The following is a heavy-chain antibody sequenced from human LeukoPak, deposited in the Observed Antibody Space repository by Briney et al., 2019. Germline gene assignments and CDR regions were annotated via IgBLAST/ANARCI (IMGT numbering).Heavy chain of an antibody. CDR3: ASKRWLQSSFDY. CDR2: INSDGSST. D-gene: IGHD5-24*01. V-gene: IGHV3-74*01. Sequence: GGSLRLSCAASGFTFNKYSMHWVRQTPGKGLVWVSRINSDGSSTSYADSVKGRFTISRDNAKNTVYLQMNSLRAEDTAVYYCASKRWLQSSFDYWGQGTLVTVSS. CDR1: GFTFNKYS. J-gene: IGHJ4*02.